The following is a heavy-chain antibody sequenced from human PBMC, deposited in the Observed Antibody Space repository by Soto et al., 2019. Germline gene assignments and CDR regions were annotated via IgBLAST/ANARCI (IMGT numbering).Heavy chain of an antibody. J-gene: IGHJ4*02. CDR3: ARGGFSGSGSYIQGDY. CDR2: IKSDGSSI. CDR1: GFTFSNYW. D-gene: IGHD3-10*01. Sequence: EVQLVESGGGLVQPGGSLRLSCAASGFTFSNYWMHWVRQAPGKGLVWVSRIKSDGSSISYADSVKGRFTISRDNARNTLYLQMNSLRPEDTAVYYCARGGFSGSGSYIQGDYWGQGTLVTVSS. V-gene: IGHV3-74*01.